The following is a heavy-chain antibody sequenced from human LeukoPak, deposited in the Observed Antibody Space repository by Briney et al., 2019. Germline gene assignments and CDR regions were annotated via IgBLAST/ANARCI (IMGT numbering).Heavy chain of an antibody. Sequence: PGGSLRLSCAASGFTVSSNYMSWVRQAPGKGLEWVSAISGTGTTYYADSVKGRFTISRDNSKNTLFLQMNSLRAEDTAVYYCAKPPFSDSSGFANWGHGTLVTVSS. CDR3: AKPPFSDSSGFAN. D-gene: IGHD3-22*01. V-gene: IGHV3-53*01. J-gene: IGHJ4*01. CDR1: GFTVSSNY. CDR2: ISGTGTT.